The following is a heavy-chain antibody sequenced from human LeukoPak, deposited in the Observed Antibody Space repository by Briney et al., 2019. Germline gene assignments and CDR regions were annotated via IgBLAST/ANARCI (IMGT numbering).Heavy chain of an antibody. CDR2: ISHDGTT. J-gene: IGHJ4*02. CDR3: TREDRPFCPFAY. CDR1: GVSIDITNY. Sequence: WETLSLTCGVSGVSIDITNYWSWVRQAPGKGLGWIGEISHDGTTNYNPSLRSRVAMSLDRANNQFSLSLTSVTAADTAVYYCTREDRPFCPFAYWGQGVLVTVSS. V-gene: IGHV4-4*02. D-gene: IGHD3-22*01.